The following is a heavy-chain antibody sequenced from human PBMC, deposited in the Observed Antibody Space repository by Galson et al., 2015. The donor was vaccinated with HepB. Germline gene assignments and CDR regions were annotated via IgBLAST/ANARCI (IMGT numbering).Heavy chain of an antibody. D-gene: IGHD1-26*01. J-gene: IGHJ4*02. V-gene: IGHV3-30*18. CDR1: GFTFSSYG. CDR3: AKVGATAQATIDY. CDR2: ISYDGSNK. Sequence: SLRLSCAASGFTFSSYGMHWVRQAPGKGLEWVAVISYDGSNKYYADSVKGRFTISRDNSKITLYLQMNSLRAEDTAVYYCAKVGATAQATIDYWGQGTLVTVSS.